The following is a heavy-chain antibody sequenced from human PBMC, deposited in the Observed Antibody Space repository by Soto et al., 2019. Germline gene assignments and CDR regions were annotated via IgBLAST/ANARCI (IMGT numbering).Heavy chain of an antibody. CDR1: GYSFTSYW. J-gene: IGHJ4*02. Sequence: GESLKISCKGSGYSFTSYWIGWVRQMPGKGLEWMGIIYPGDSDTRYSPSFQGQVTISADKSISTAYLQWSSLKASDTAMYYCARTNDYGDYWRSIAFDDWGQGTLVPVSS. V-gene: IGHV5-51*01. CDR2: IYPGDSDT. CDR3: ARTNDYGDYWRSIAFDD. D-gene: IGHD4-17*01.